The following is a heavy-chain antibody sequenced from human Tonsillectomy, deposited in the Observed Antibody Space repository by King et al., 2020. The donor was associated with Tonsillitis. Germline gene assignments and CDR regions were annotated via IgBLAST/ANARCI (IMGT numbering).Heavy chain of an antibody. CDR2: VSYDEGKK. Sequence: VQLVESGGGVVQPGESLRLSCAASGFTFSRYAMHWVRQAPGKGLEWVAIVSYDEGKKYHADSVKGRFTISRDNSKNTLYLQMNSLRAEDTAVYYCARDIAVAEYYFDSWGQGTLVTVSS. D-gene: IGHD6-19*01. CDR1: GFTFSRYA. V-gene: IGHV3-30*04. CDR3: ARDIAVAEYYFDS. J-gene: IGHJ4*02.